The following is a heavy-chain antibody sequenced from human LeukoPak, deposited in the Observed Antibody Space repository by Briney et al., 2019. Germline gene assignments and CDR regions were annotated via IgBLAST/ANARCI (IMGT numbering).Heavy chain of an antibody. CDR3: ARGVAVIATLYYFDY. CDR1: GGSFSGYY. D-gene: IGHD2-21*01. V-gene: IGHV4-34*01. CDR2: INHSGST. J-gene: IGHJ4*02. Sequence: SETLSLTCAVYGGSFSGYYWSWIRQPPGKGLEWIGEINHSGSTNYNPSLKSRVTISVDTSKNQSSLRLSSVTAADTAVYYRARGVAVIATLYYFDYWGQGTLVTVSS.